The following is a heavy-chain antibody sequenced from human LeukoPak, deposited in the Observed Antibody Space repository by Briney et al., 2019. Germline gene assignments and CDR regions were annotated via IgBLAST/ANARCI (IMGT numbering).Heavy chain of an antibody. D-gene: IGHD3-3*01. CDR2: INHSGST. J-gene: IGHJ4*02. V-gene: IGHV4-34*01. CDR3: ARDLGERDL. CDR1: GGSFSGYY. Sequence: SETLSLTCAVYGGSFSGYYWSWIRQPPGKGLEWIGEINHSGSTNYNPPLKSRVTISVDTSKNQFSLKLSSVTAADTAVYYCARDLGERDLWGQGTLVTVSS.